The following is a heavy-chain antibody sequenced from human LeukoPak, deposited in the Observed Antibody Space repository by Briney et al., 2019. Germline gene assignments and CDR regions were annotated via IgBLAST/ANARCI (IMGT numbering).Heavy chain of an antibody. Sequence: GGSLRLSCAASGSSVRTTYMSWVRQAPGKGLEWVSVLYTGGGTDHADSVKGRFIVSRDNSKNTLSLQMNSLRAEDTAIYYCTRSGYRHPYHFDSWGQGTLVIVSS. CDR2: LYTGGGT. J-gene: IGHJ4*02. V-gene: IGHV3-53*01. CDR3: TRSGYRHPYHFDS. D-gene: IGHD3-22*01. CDR1: GSSVRTTY.